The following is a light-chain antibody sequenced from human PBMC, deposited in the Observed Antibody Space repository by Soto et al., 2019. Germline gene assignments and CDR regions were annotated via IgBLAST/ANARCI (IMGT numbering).Light chain of an antibody. CDR1: QSVSSSY. Sequence: EIVLTQSPGTLSLSPEERATLSCRASQSVSSSYLAWYQQKPGQAPRLLIYGASSRATGIPDRFSGSGSGTDFTLTISTLEPEDFAVYYCEQYGSSPRTFGQGTKVDIK. CDR3: EQYGSSPRT. J-gene: IGKJ1*01. CDR2: GAS. V-gene: IGKV3-20*01.